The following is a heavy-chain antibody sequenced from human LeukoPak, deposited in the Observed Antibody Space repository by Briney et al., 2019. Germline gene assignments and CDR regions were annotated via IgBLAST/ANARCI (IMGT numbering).Heavy chain of an antibody. V-gene: IGHV3-11*01. D-gene: IGHD1-26*01. CDR2: ISSSGSTI. J-gene: IGHJ4*02. CDR3: ARAPSGSYSLYFDY. CDR1: GFTFSDYY. Sequence: GGSLRLSCAASGFTFSDYYMSWIRQAPGKGLEWVSYISSSGSTIYYADSVKGRFTISRDNAKNSLDLQMNSLRAEDTAVYYCARAPSGSYSLYFDYWGQGTLVTVSS.